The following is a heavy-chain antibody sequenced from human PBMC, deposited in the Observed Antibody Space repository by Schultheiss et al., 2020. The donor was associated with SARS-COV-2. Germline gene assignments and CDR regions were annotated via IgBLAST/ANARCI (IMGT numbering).Heavy chain of an antibody. J-gene: IGHJ6*02. D-gene: IGHD6-6*01. CDR1: GFTFSSYV. CDR2: ISYDGSSK. Sequence: GGSLRLSCAASGFTFSSYVLHWVRQAPGKGLEWVASISYDGSSKYQADSVNGRFTISRDNSKITVYLQMNSLRVEDTSVYYCARAAVDRPVLYFYYGMDVWGQGTTVTGSS. V-gene: IGHV3-30-3*01. CDR3: ARAAVDRPVLYFYYGMDV.